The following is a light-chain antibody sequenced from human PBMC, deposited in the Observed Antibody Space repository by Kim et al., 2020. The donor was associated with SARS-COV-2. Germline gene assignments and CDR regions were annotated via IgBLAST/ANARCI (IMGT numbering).Light chain of an antibody. CDR3: SSYTSSNTWV. J-gene: IGLJ3*02. Sequence: QSALTQPASVSGSPGQSITISCTGTSSDVGGYNYVSWYQQHPGKAPKLMIYDVSKRPSGVSNRFSGPKSGNTASLTISGLQAEDEADYYCSSYTSSNTWVFGGATHLSVL. V-gene: IGLV2-14*01. CDR2: DVS. CDR1: SSDVGGYNY.